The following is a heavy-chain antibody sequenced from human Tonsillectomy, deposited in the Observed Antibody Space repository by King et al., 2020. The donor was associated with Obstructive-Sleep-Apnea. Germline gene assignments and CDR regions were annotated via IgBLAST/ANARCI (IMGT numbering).Heavy chain of an antibody. V-gene: IGHV3-48*04. J-gene: IGHJ4*02. CDR2: LSSSSSRI. CDR3: ARDPRRNGGNSGSDY. Sequence: VHLVESGEGLVQPGGSRRLSLAASECTFSSYSMNWVRYPPCKGLWCDSYLSSSSSRIYKADSVSCRFTISRDNGKNILYLQMNSLRAEDTAVYYCARDPRRNGGNSGSDYWGQGTLVTVSS. D-gene: IGHD4-23*01. CDR1: ECTFSSYS.